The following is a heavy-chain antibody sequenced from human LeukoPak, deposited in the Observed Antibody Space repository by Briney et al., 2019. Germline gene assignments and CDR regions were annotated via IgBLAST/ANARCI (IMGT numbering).Heavy chain of an antibody. CDR2: ISTSGSSI. CDR3: ARDATTELGTVYMDV. J-gene: IGHJ6*03. CDR1: GFTFSTYE. Sequence: QPGGSPRLSCAASGFTFSTYEINWVRQAPGKGLEWLSHISTSGSSIHYADSVKGRFTISRDNAKNSLYLQMNSLRVEDTAVYYCARDATTELGTVYMDVWGKGTTVTISS. V-gene: IGHV3-48*03. D-gene: IGHD4-17*01.